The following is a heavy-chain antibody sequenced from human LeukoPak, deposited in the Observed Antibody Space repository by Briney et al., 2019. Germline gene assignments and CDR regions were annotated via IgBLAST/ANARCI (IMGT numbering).Heavy chain of an antibody. CDR1: GGSISSGDYY. CDR2: IYYSGST. J-gene: IGHJ4*02. D-gene: IGHD2-2*01. CDR3: ARGDCSSTSCYARLIDY. V-gene: IGHV4-30-4*01. Sequence: PSETLSLTCTVSGGSISSGDYYWSWIRQPPGKGLEWIGYIYYSGSTYYNPSLKSRVTISVDTSKNQFSLKLSSVTAADTAVYYCARGDCSSTSCYARLIDYWGRGTLVTVSS.